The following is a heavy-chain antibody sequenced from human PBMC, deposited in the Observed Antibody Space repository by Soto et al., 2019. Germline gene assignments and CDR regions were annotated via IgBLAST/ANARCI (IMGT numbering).Heavy chain of an antibody. CDR3: ARDPLEYSSSWHPHSHYYYYGMDV. V-gene: IGHV4-4*02. CDR2: IYHSGST. Sequence: QVQLQESGPGLVKPSGTLSLTCAVSGGSISSSNWWSWVRQPPGKGLEWIGEIYHSGSTNYNPSLKSRVTISVDKSKNQFSLKLSSVTAADTAVYYCARDPLEYSSSWHPHSHYYYYGMDVWGQGTTVTVSS. CDR1: GGSISSSNW. J-gene: IGHJ6*02. D-gene: IGHD6-13*01.